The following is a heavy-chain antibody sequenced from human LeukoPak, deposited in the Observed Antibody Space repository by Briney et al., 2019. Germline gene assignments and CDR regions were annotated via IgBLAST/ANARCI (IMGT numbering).Heavy chain of an antibody. V-gene: IGHV1-46*01. D-gene: IGHD2-15*01. J-gene: IGHJ5*02. CDR1: GYTFTSYY. Sequence: GASVKVSCKASGYTFTSYYMHWVRQAPGRGLEWMGIINPSGGSTSYAQKFQGRVTMTRDMSTSTVYMELSSLRSEDTAVYYCARGGYCSGGSCYLVRWFDPWGQGTLVTVSS. CDR3: ARGGYCSGGSCYLVRWFDP. CDR2: INPSGGST.